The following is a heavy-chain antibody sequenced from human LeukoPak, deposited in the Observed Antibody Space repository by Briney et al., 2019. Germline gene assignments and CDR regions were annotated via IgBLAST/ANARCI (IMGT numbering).Heavy chain of an antibody. V-gene: IGHV1-18*01. D-gene: IGHD3-9*01. J-gene: IGHJ4*02. CDR2: ISAYNGNT. Sequence: ASVKVSCKASGYTLTSYGISWVRQAPGQGLEWMGWISAYNGNTNYAQKLQGRVTMTTDTSTSTAYMELRSLRSDDTAVYYCARGPDYDILTGYHYYFDYWGQGTLVTVSS. CDR3: ARGPDYDILTGYHYYFDY. CDR1: GYTLTSYG.